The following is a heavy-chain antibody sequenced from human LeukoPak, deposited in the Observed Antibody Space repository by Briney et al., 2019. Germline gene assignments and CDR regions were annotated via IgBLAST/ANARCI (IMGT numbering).Heavy chain of an antibody. V-gene: IGHV3-11*01. D-gene: IGHD6-13*01. J-gene: IGHJ4*02. CDR2: ISSSGGTI. CDR1: GFTFSDYY. Sequence: GGSLRLSCAASGFTFSDYYMSWIRQAPGKGLEWVSYISSSGGTIYYADSVKGRFTISRDNAKNSLYLQMNSLRAEDTAVYYCARDRYRSSWYYFDYWGQGTLVTVSS. CDR3: ARDRYRSSWYYFDY.